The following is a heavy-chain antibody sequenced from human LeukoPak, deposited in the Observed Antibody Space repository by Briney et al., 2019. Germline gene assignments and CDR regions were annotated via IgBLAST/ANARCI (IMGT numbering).Heavy chain of an antibody. J-gene: IGHJ6*03. V-gene: IGHV3-53*01. Sequence: GGSLRLSCAASGFTVSSNYMSWVRQAPGKGLEGVSGVYSGGSTYYADSVKGRFTISRDNSKNTLYLQMNSLRAEDTAVYYCARSPIPARYYFYYMDVWGKGTTVTVSS. CDR1: GFTVSSNY. CDR3: ARSPIPARYYFYYMDV. CDR2: VYSGGST.